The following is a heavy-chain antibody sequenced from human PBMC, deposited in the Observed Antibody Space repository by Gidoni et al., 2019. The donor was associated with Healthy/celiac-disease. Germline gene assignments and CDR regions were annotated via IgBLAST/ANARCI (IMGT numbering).Heavy chain of an antibody. CDR1: GFPFSSYA. D-gene: IGHD3-22*01. CDR2: ISGSGGST. CDR3: AKRRGSGYIFDY. Sequence: EVQLLESGGGLVQPGGSLRLSCAASGFPFSSYAMSWVRQAPGKGLEWVSAISGSGGSTYYADSVKGRFTISRDNSKNTLYLQMNSLRAEDTAVYYCAKRRGSGYIFDYWGQGTLVTVSS. V-gene: IGHV3-23*01. J-gene: IGHJ4*02.